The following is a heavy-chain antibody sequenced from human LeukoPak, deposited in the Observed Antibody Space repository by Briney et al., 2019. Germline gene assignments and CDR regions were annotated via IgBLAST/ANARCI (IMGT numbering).Heavy chain of an antibody. CDR1: GGSFSGYY. V-gene: IGHV4-34*01. Sequence: SETLSLTCAVYGGSFSGYYWSWIRQPPGKGLEWIGEINHSGSTNYNPSLKSRVTISVDTSKNQFSLKLSSVTAADTAVYYCARTYYDFWSGYYYYYYYMDVWGKGTTVTVSS. D-gene: IGHD3-3*01. J-gene: IGHJ6*03. CDR3: ARTYYDFWSGYYYYYYYMDV. CDR2: INHSGST.